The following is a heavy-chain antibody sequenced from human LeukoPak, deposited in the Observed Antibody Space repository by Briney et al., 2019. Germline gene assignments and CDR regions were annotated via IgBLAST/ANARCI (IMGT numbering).Heavy chain of an antibody. CDR1: GGSISSYY. Sequence: SETLSLTCTVSGGSISSYYWSWIRQPPGKGLEWIGYIYYSGSTNYNPSLKSRVTISVDTSKNQFSLKLSSVTAADTAVYYCARGRGRYFWGSYTAWFDPWGQGTLVTVSS. D-gene: IGHD3-16*01. V-gene: IGHV4-59*12. CDR2: IYYSGST. J-gene: IGHJ5*02. CDR3: ARGRGRYFWGSYTAWFDP.